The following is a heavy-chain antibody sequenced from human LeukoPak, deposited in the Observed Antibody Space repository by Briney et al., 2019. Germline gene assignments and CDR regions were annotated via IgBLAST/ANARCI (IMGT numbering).Heavy chain of an antibody. CDR3: AKDPRPIAVAVPGAFDI. Sequence: GGSLRLSCAASGFTFSSYAMSWVRQAPGKGLEWVSAISGSGGSTYYADSVKGRFTISRDNSKNTLYLQMNSLRAEDTAVYYCAKDPRPIAVAVPGAFDIWGQGTMVTVSS. CDR2: ISGSGGST. J-gene: IGHJ3*02. CDR1: GFTFSSYA. D-gene: IGHD6-19*01. V-gene: IGHV3-23*01.